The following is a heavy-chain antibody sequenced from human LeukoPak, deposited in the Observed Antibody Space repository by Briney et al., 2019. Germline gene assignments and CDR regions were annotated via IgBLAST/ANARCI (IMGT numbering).Heavy chain of an antibody. D-gene: IGHD2/OR15-2a*01. CDR3: AKLLVAY. V-gene: IGHV3-23*01. Sequence: GGSLTLSCAASGFTFNNYAMSWVRQAPGRGLEWVSAISDSGAGTYYADSVKGRFTISRDNSKNTLYLQMNSLRAEDTAVYYCAKLLVAYWGQGTLVTVSS. CDR1: GFTFNNYA. J-gene: IGHJ4*02. CDR2: ISDSGAGT.